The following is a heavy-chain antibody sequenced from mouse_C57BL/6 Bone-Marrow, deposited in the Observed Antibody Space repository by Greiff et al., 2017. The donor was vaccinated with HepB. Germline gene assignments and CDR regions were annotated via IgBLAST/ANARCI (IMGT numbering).Heavy chain of an antibody. CDR3: ARRDGGGFAY. D-gene: IGHD1-1*01. J-gene: IGHJ3*01. V-gene: IGHV1-66*01. Sequence: VQLQQSGPELVKPGASVKISCKASGYSFTSYYIHWVKQRPGQGLEWIGWIYPGSGNTKYNEKFKGKATLTADTSSSTAYMQLSSLTSEDSAVYYCARRDGGGFAYWGQGTLVTVSA. CDR2: IYPGSGNT. CDR1: GYSFTSYY.